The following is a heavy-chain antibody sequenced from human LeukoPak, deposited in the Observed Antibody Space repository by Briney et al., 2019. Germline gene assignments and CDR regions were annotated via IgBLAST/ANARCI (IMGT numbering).Heavy chain of an antibody. J-gene: IGHJ3*02. D-gene: IGHD1-26*01. CDR2: ISGSGGST. Sequence: GGSLRLSCAASGFTFSNYAMSWVRQAPGKGLEWVSTISGSGGSTYYADSVKGRFTISRDNSKNTLYLQMNSLRAEDTAVYYCARTTSVSYVGDAFDIWGQGTMVTVSS. V-gene: IGHV3-23*01. CDR1: GFTFSNYA. CDR3: ARTTSVSYVGDAFDI.